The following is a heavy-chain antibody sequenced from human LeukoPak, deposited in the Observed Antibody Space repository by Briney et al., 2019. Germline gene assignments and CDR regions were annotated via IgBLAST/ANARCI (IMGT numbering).Heavy chain of an antibody. J-gene: IGHJ2*01. CDR3: AREGSTTSYYYDSSGYSPYWYFDL. CDR2: IYYSGST. Sequence: SETLSLTCTVSGGSISSGGYYWSWIRQHPGKGLEWIGYIYYSGSTNYNPSLKSRVTISVDTSKNQFSLKLSSVTAADTAVYYCAREGSTTSYYYDSSGYSPYWYFDLWGRGTLVTVSS. CDR1: GGSISSGGYY. D-gene: IGHD3-22*01. V-gene: IGHV4-61*08.